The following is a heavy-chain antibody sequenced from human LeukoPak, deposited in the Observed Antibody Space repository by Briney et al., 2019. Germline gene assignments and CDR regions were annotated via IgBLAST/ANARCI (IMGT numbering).Heavy chain of an antibody. D-gene: IGHD6-19*01. Sequence: ASVKVSCKASGYTFTGYYMHWMLQAPGQGLEWMGWINPNSGGTNYAQKFQGRVTMTRDTSISTAYMELSRLRSDDTAVYYCARGGRSSGWYYFDYWGQGTLVTVSS. CDR3: ARGGRSSGWYYFDY. V-gene: IGHV1-2*02. CDR2: INPNSGGT. J-gene: IGHJ4*02. CDR1: GYTFTGYY.